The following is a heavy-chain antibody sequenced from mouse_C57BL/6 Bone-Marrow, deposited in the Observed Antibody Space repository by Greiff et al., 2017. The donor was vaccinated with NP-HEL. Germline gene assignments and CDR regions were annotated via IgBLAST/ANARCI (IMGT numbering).Heavy chain of an antibody. CDR1: GFNIKDDY. J-gene: IGHJ3*01. CDR3: TTRPNSSGYAWFAY. V-gene: IGHV14-4*01. Sequence: EVHLVESGAELVRPGASVKLSCTASGFNIKDDYMHWVKQRPEQGLEWIGWIDPENGDTEYASKFQGKATITADTSSNTAYLQLSSLTSEDTAVYYCTTRPNSSGYAWFAYWGQGTLVTVSA. CDR2: IDPENGDT. D-gene: IGHD3-2*02.